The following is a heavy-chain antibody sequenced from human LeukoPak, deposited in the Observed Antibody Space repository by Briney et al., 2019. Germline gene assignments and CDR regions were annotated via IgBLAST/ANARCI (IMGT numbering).Heavy chain of an antibody. J-gene: IGHJ6*02. CDR1: EGTFSSYA. V-gene: IGHV1-69*13. D-gene: IGHD4-23*01. CDR3: ARESLPYGGNSFGHYYGMDV. Sequence: GASVKVSCKASEGTFSSYAISWVRQAPGQGLGWMGQIIPMLGTASYAQRFQGRVTLTADESTSTAYMELSSLRSEDTAVYYCARESLPYGGNSFGHYYGMDVWGQGTTVTVSS. CDR2: IIPMLGTA.